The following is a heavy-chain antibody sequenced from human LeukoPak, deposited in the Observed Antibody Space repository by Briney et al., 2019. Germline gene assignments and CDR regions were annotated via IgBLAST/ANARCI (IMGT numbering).Heavy chain of an antibody. Sequence: SETLSLTCTVSGGSITSGDYYWAWVRQPPGKGLEWIGSINYGGATYYNPSLKSRVTASVDTSKNQFSLNLSSVTAADTAVYYCARGAYDYVWGSYRYSPFPPYFDYWGQGTLVTVSS. D-gene: IGHD3-16*02. J-gene: IGHJ4*02. CDR3: ARGAYDYVWGSYRYSPFPPYFDY. V-gene: IGHV4-39*02. CDR1: GGSITSGDYY. CDR2: INYGGAT.